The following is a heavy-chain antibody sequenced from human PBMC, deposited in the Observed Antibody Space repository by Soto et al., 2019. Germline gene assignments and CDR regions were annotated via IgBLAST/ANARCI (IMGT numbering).Heavy chain of an antibody. CDR2: ISYDGSNK. CDR1: GFTFSSYG. D-gene: IGHD3-22*01. V-gene: IGHV3-30*18. CDR3: AKVRITMIPQRENGMDV. J-gene: IGHJ6*02. Sequence: QVQLVESGGGVVQPGRSLRLSCAASGFTFSSYGMHWVRQAPGKGLEWVAVISYDGSNKYYAESVKGRFTISRDNSKNTLYLQMNSLRAEDTAVYYCAKVRITMIPQRENGMDVWGQGTTVTVSS.